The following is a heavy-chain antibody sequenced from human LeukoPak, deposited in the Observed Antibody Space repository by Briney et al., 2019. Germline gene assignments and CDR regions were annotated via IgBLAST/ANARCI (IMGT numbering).Heavy chain of an antibody. CDR3: AREGSSYDAFDI. D-gene: IGHD2-15*01. V-gene: IGHV3-53*01. CDR1: GFTVSSNY. CDR2: IYSGGST. Sequence: GGSLRLFCAASGFTVSSNYMSWVRQAPGKGLEWVSVIYSGGSTYYADSVKGRFTISRDNSKNTLYLQMNSLRAEDTAVYYCAREGSSYDAFDIWGQGTMVTVSS. J-gene: IGHJ3*02.